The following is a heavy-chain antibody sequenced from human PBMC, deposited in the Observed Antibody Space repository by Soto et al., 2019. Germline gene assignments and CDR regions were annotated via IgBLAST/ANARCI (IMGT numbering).Heavy chain of an antibody. V-gene: IGHV3-30*03. D-gene: IGHD1-26*01. CDR2: ISDDSTKT. CDR3: ESTRTTWSDFNFYAFDA. Sequence: QVQLVESGGGVVQPGRSLRLSCAASGFPFNSYGMHWVRQGPGNGLEWVAFISDDSTKTYYADSVKGRFTISRDNSNSSLYVQMNRLTGEHKAVYYCESTRTTWSDFNFYAFDAWVQGTTINVSS. J-gene: IGHJ6*01. CDR1: GFPFNSYG.